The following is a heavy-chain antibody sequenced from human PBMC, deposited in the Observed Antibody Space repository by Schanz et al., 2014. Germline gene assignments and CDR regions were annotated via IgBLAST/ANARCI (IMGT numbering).Heavy chain of an antibody. CDR1: GFTFSSYG. CDR2: FVHPGGST. D-gene: IGHD3-10*02. Sequence: EVQLLESGGGLVQPGGSLKLSCAASGFTFSSYGMNWLRQAPGKGLEWVSFVHPGGSTYYPDSVKGRFTISRDSSKNTLYLQMNSLRPEDTAIYYCAKNQYDDVDLSSFYFDFWGQGTLVTVSS. J-gene: IGHJ4*02. V-gene: IGHV3-23*03. CDR3: AKNQYDDVDLSSFYFDF.